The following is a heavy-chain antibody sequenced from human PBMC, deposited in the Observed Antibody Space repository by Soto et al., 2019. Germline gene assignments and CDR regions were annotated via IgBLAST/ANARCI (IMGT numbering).Heavy chain of an antibody. J-gene: IGHJ4*02. CDR3: ATRSNWNYGMVY. D-gene: IGHD1-7*01. CDR1: GGTFSSYA. V-gene: IGHV1-69*13. Sequence: SVKVSCKASGGTFSSYAISWVRQAPGQGLEWMGGIIPIFGTANYAQKFQGRVTITADESTSTAYMELSSLRSEDTAVYYCATRSNWNYGMVYWGKGTLVTVPS. CDR2: IIPIFGTA.